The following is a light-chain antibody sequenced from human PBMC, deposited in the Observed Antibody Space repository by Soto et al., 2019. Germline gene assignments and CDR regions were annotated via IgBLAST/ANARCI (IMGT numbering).Light chain of an antibody. V-gene: IGKV3-20*01. CDR2: DAS. J-gene: IGKJ2*01. CDR1: QSVSSAY. Sequence: EIVLTQSPGSLSLAPGERATLSCRASQSVSSAYLAWYLHKPGQAPRLLIYDASRRATGIPERFSGSGSGTDFTLTISKVEPDDLGVYYCHRSGRSPYTFGQGTKLEIK. CDR3: HRSGRSPYT.